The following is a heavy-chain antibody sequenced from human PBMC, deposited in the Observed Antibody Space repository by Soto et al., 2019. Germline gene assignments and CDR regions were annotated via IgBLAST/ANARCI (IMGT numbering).Heavy chain of an antibody. CDR3: ARGFYGWRFDY. V-gene: IGHV4-34*01. CDR1: GGSFSGYY. CDR2: INHSGST. Sequence: SETLSLTCAVYGGSFSGYYRSWIRQPPGKGLEWIGEINHSGSTNYNPSLKSRVTISVDTSKNQFSLKLSSVTAADTAVYYCARGFYGWRFDYWGQGTLVTVSS. D-gene: IGHD4-17*01. J-gene: IGHJ4*02.